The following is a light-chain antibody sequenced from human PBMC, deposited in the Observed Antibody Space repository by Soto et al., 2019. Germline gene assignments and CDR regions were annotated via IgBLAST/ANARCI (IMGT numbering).Light chain of an antibody. V-gene: IGKV1-5*03. CDR1: QSISSW. J-gene: IGKJ2*01. CDR2: KAS. Sequence: DIQMTQSPSTMSASVGDRVTITCRASQSISSWFAWYQQKPGKAPKVLISKASTLQSGVPSRFSGSRSATEFTLTVSSLQPDDFATYYCQQYHSYPYTFGQGTKLEIE. CDR3: QQYHSYPYT.